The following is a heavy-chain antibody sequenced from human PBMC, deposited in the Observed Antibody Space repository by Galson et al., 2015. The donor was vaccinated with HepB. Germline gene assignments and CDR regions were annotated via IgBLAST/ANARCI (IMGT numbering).Heavy chain of an antibody. D-gene: IGHD3-10*01. J-gene: IGHJ3*02. V-gene: IGHV3-49*03. Sequence: SLRLSCAASGFTFGDYAMSWFRQAPGKGLEWVGFIRSKAYGGTTEYASSVKGRFTISRDDSKSIAYLQMNSLKTEDTAVYYCTRDYYGSGSSAAFDIWGQGTMVTVSS. CDR3: TRDYYGSGSSAAFDI. CDR2: IRSKAYGGTT. CDR1: GFTFGDYA.